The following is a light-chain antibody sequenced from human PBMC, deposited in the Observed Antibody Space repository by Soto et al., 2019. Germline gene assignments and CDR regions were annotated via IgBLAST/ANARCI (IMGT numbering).Light chain of an antibody. J-gene: IGKJ2*01. CDR1: QSVRSN. Sequence: EIVMTLSPATLSVSPGERATLSCRASQSVRSNLAWYQQKLGQAPRLLIYGASTRATGIPARYSGSGSGTEFTLTISSLQSEEFAIFYCQQYHDWPRTFGQGTKL. V-gene: IGKV3-15*01. CDR2: GAS. CDR3: QQYHDWPRT.